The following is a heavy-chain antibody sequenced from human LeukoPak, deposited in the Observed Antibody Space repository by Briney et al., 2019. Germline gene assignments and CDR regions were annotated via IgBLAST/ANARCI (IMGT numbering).Heavy chain of an antibody. CDR2: ISYHGSNE. J-gene: IGHJ4*02. V-gene: IGHV3-30*03. CDR3: ARVHDTTGYYHYFDS. CDR1: GFTLDAYA. D-gene: IGHD3-9*01. Sequence: GGSLRLSCVASGFTLDAYAMHWVRQAPDKGLEWVAMISYHGSNEYYADSVKGRFTISRDNSKNTLYLQMNNPRVEDTAIYYCARVHDTTGYYHYFDSWGQGTLVTVSS.